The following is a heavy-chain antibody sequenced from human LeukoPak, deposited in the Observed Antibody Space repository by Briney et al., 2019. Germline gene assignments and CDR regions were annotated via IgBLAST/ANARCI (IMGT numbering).Heavy chain of an antibody. J-gene: IGHJ6*03. CDR1: GYTFTGYY. CDR3: ARGVDTAVIPYYYYYMDV. CDR2: INPKSRAT. Sequence: ASVKVSCKASGYTFTGYYMHWVRQAPGQGLEWMGWINPKSRATNYAQNFQGRVTLTRDTSISTAYMELSSLRSDDTAVYYCARGVDTAVIPYYYYYMDVWGIGTTVTVSS. D-gene: IGHD5-18*01. V-gene: IGHV1-2*02.